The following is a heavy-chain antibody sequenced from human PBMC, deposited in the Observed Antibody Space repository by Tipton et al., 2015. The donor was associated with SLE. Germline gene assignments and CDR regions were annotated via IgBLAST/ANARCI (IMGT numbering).Heavy chain of an antibody. V-gene: IGHV3-23*01. CDR1: GFTFSSYA. J-gene: IGHJ4*02. CDR3: ASALLDYFDY. D-gene: IGHD2-15*01. Sequence: SLRLSCAASGFTFSSYAMSWVRQAPGKGLEWVSAIRGDGSATFYADSVKGRFTISRDNSKNTLYLQMNSLRAEDTAVYYCASALLDYFDYWGQGTLVTVSS. CDR2: IRGDGSAT.